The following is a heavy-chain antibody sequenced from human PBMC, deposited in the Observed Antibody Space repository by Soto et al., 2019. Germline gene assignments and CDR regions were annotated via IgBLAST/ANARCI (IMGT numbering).Heavy chain of an antibody. J-gene: IGHJ6*02. V-gene: IGHV4-59*01. CDR1: GGSISSYY. D-gene: IGHD6-13*01. CDR3: ARGRQQLAYYGMDV. Sequence: NPSETLSLTCTVSGGSISSYYWSWIRQPPGKGLEWIGYIYYSGSTNYNPSLKSRVTISVDTSKNQFSLKLSSVTAADTAVYYCARGRQQLAYYGMDVWGQGTTVTVSS. CDR2: IYYSGST.